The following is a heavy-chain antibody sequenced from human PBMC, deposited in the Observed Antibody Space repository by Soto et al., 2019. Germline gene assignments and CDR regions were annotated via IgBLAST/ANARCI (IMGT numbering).Heavy chain of an antibody. CDR3: TRGTYYPGDNGYYYFDY. J-gene: IGHJ4*02. CDR1: GYTFTSYA. D-gene: IGHD2-21*01. Sequence: ASVKVSCKASGYTFTSYAMHWVRQAPGQRLEWMGWINAGNGNTKYSQKFQGRVTITRDTSASTAYMELSSLRDEDTAVYYCTRGTYYPGDNGYYYFDYWGPGTLVTVSS. V-gene: IGHV1-3*01. CDR2: INAGNGNT.